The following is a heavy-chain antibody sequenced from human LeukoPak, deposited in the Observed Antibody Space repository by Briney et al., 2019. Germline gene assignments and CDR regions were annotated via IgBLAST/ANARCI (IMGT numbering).Heavy chain of an antibody. D-gene: IGHD6-13*01. CDR3: ARGRYSGSWYGS. V-gene: IGHV4-59*01. Sequence: SETLSLTCTVSGGSISSYYWSWIRQPPGKGLEWIWYIYYSGSTNYNPSLKSRITISVDTSKNQFSLKLSSVTAADTAVYYCARGRYSGSWYGSWGQGTLVTVSS. J-gene: IGHJ5*01. CDR1: GGSISSYY. CDR2: IYYSGST.